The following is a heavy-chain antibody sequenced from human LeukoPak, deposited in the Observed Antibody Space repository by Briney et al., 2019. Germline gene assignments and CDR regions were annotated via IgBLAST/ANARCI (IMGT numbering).Heavy chain of an antibody. CDR2: IFASGTT. CDR1: GGSISTYS. CDR3: ARGLPVALDY. V-gene: IGHV4-4*07. Sequence: SETLSLTCTVSGGSISTYSWNWIRQPAGKGLEWIGRIFASGTTKYNPSLKSRVTMSVETSKNQFSLKLSSVTAADTAVYYCARGLPVALDYWGQGTLVTVSS. D-gene: IGHD6-19*01. J-gene: IGHJ4*02.